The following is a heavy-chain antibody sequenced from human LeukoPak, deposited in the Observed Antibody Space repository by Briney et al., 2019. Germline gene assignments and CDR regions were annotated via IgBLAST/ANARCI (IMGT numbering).Heavy chain of an antibody. CDR1: GESFSGYS. D-gene: IGHD2-2*01. CDR3: ARHGGPNIVVVPAASSITQPFDY. V-gene: IGHV4-59*08. Sequence: SETLSLTCVVYGESFSGYSWSWIRQPPGKGLEWIGYIYYSGSTNYNPSLKSRVTISVDTSKNQFSLKLSSVTAADTAVYYCARHGGPNIVVVPAASSITQPFDYWGQGTLVTVSS. J-gene: IGHJ4*02. CDR2: IYYSGST.